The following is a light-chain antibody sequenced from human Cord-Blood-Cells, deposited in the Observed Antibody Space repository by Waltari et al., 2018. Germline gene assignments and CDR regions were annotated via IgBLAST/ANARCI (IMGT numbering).Light chain of an antibody. CDR1: PSVLYSSNNKNY. V-gene: IGKV4-1*01. CDR3: QQYYSTLWT. J-gene: IGKJ1*01. CDR2: WAS. Sequence: DILLTQTPDSLAVSPGGRATINCNSRPSVLYSSNNKNYLAWYQQKPGQPPKLLIYWASTRESGVPDRFSGSGSGTDFTLTISSLQAEDVAVYYCQQYYSTLWTFGQGTKVEIK.